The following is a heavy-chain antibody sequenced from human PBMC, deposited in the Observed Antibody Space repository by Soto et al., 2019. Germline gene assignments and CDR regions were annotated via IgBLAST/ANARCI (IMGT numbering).Heavy chain of an antibody. CDR1: GGSISTFDYS. CDR3: AREMTIFAVAPGGGVDV. V-gene: IGHV4-30-2*01. Sequence: QLQLQESGSGLVRPSQTLSLTCAVSGGSISTFDYSWSWIRQATGRGLEWIGSISQSGRTYYIPSFKSRATMSLDKSQNQFSLKITSAVAADTARYYCAREMTIFAVAPGGGVDVWGQGTTVTVSS. J-gene: IGHJ6*02. CDR2: ISQSGRT. D-gene: IGHD3-3*01.